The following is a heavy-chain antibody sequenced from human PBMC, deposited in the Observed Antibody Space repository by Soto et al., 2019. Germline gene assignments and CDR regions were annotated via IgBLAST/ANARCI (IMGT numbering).Heavy chain of an antibody. V-gene: IGHV4-31*03. CDR3: ACRGYSDSNKVLDF. Sequence: QVQLQESGPGLVKPSQTLSLTCTVSGASISSGGYFWSWIRQHPVKGLEWIGYIYHSGSTYYSPSLKGRVIMSVDNSKNQFSLFLSPVTAADTAVYYCACRGYSDSNKVLDFWGQGTTGTVSS. CDR2: IYHSGST. J-gene: IGHJ6*02. D-gene: IGHD4-17*01. CDR1: GASISSGGYF.